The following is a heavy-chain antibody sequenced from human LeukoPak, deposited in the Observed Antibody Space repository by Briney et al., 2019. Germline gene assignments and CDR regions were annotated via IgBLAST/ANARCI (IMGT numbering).Heavy chain of an antibody. V-gene: IGHV4-34*01. J-gene: IGHJ5*02. CDR1: GGSFSGYY. CDR2: INRSGST. CDR3: ARGLTRYCSGGSCYFLPWFDP. Sequence: SETLSLTCAVYGGSFSGYYWNWIRQPPGKGLEWIGEINRSGSTNYNPSLKSRVTISVDTSKNQFSLKLSSVTAADTAVYYCARGLTRYCSGGSCYFLPWFDPWGQGTLVTVSS. D-gene: IGHD2-15*01.